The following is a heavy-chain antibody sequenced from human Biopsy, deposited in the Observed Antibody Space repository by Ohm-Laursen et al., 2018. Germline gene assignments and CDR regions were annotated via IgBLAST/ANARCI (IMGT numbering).Heavy chain of an antibody. Sequence: GASVKVSCKTSGYTFTAYGISWVRQAPGQGLEWMGWISTYNDDTNIAQKFQGRVSMTTDTSTRTAYMELRSLRSGDTAIYFCARDPGYDFWSGSDPFDIWGQGHWSPS. CDR3: ARDPGYDFWSGSDPFDI. CDR1: GYTFTAYG. D-gene: IGHD3-3*01. CDR2: ISTYNDDT. J-gene: IGHJ3*02. V-gene: IGHV1-18*04.